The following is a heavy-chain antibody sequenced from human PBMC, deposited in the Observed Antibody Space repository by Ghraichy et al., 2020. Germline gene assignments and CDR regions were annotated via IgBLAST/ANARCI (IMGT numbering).Heavy chain of an antibody. Sequence: SETLSLTCTVSGGSISSYYWSWIRQPPGKGLEWIGYIYYSGSTNYNPSLKSRVTISVDTSKNQFSLKLSSVTAADTAVYYCARTLLYRDYYFDYWGQGTLVTVSS. CDR1: GGSISSYY. V-gene: IGHV4-59*01. CDR3: ARTLLYRDYYFDY. J-gene: IGHJ4*02. D-gene: IGHD3-16*01. CDR2: IYYSGST.